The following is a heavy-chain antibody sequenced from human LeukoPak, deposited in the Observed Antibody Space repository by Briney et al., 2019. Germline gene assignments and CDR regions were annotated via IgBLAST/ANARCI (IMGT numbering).Heavy chain of an antibody. CDR2: VSGGGGST. CDR3: AKSGTACSGGSCYSHYFDF. J-gene: IGHJ4*02. CDR1: GFTFSSYS. Sequence: PGGSLRLSCAASGFTFSSYSMNWVRQAPRKGLQWVSAVSGGGGSTSYADSVKGRFTISRDNSKNTIYLQLNSLRAEDTAVYYCAKSGTACSGGSCYSHYFDFWGQGTLVTVSS. V-gene: IGHV3-23*01. D-gene: IGHD2-15*01.